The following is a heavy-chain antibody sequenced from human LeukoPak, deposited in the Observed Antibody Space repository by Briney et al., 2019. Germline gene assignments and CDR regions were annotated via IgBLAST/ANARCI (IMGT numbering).Heavy chain of an antibody. CDR3: ARGGGGYSGQGYFGGMDV. CDR2: ISSSSSYT. Sequence: PGGSLRLSCAASGFTFSDYYMSWIRQAPGKGLEWVSYISSSSSYTNYADSVKGRFTISRDNSKNTLYLQMGSLRAEAMAVYYCARGGGGYSGQGYFGGMDVWGQGTTVTVSS. V-gene: IGHV3-11*06. CDR1: GFTFSDYY. J-gene: IGHJ6*02. D-gene: IGHD5-12*01.